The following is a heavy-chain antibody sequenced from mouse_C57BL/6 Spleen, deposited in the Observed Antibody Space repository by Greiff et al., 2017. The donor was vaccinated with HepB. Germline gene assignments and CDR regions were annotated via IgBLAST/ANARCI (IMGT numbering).Heavy chain of an antibody. V-gene: IGHV1-55*01. D-gene: IGHD1-1*01. J-gene: IGHJ3*01. Sequence: VQLQQPGAELVKPGASVKMSCKASGYTFTSYWITWVKQRPGQGLEWIGDIYPGSGSTNYNEKFKSKATLTVDTSSSTAYMQLSSLTSEDSAVYYCARDCYGGSSFAYWGQGTLVTVSA. CDR1: GYTFTSYW. CDR2: IYPGSGST. CDR3: ARDCYGGSSFAY.